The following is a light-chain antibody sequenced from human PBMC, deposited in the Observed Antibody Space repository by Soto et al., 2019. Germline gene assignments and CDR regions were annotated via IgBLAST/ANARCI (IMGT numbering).Light chain of an antibody. V-gene: IGKV3-20*01. CDR1: QSVSSSY. J-gene: IGKJ1*01. CDR2: GAS. Sequence: EIVLTQSPGTLSLSPGERATLSCRASQSVSSSYLAWYQQKPGQAPRLVIYGASSRATGIPDRFSGSGSGKDFTLTSSQRDPEDFAVYYRQQYGSSLWTFGQGTKVDIK. CDR3: QQYGSSLWT.